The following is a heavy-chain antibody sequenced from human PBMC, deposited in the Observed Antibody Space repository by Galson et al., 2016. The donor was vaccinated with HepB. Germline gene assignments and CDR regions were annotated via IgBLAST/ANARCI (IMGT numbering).Heavy chain of an antibody. V-gene: IGHV3-13*01. CDR3: AKGGNTAARFFRRDTPFDY. J-gene: IGHJ4*02. CDR2: MDILGDG. D-gene: IGHD6-6*01. Sequence: SLRLSCAASGFAFSECDIHWVRQAAGKGLEWVSAMDILGDGYYSDSVKGRFTISRENAKSSLYLHMNSLRAEDTAVYYCAKGGNTAARFFRRDTPFDYSGQGTLVTVSS. CDR1: GFAFSECD.